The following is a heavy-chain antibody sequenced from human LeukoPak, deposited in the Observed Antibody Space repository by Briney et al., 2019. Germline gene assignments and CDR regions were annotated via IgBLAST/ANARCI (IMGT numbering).Heavy chain of an antibody. Sequence: GGSLRLSCAASGFTFSSYAMSWVRQAPGKGLEWVSAISGSGGSTYYADSVKGRFTISRDNSKNTLYLQMNSLRAEDTAVYYCAKLLLHHRNQIPRQGELLRSPLIPCCPDYWGQGTLVTVSS. CDR2: ISGSGGST. D-gene: IGHD1-26*01. CDR3: AKLLLHHRNQIPRQGELLRSPLIPCCPDY. J-gene: IGHJ4*02. CDR1: GFTFSSYA. V-gene: IGHV3-23*01.